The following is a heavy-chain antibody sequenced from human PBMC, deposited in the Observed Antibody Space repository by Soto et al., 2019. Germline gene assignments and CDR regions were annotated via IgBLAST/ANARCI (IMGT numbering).Heavy chain of an antibody. V-gene: IGHV1-2*04. CDR3: ARVDDSSGYYYFDY. J-gene: IGHJ4*02. CDR1: GYTFTGYY. Sequence: ASVKVSCKASGYTFTGYYMHWVRQAPGQGLEWMGWINPNSGGTNYAQKFQGWVTMTRDTSISTAYMELSRLRSDDTAVYYCARVDDSSGYYYFDYWGQGTLVTVSS. CDR2: INPNSGGT. D-gene: IGHD3-22*01.